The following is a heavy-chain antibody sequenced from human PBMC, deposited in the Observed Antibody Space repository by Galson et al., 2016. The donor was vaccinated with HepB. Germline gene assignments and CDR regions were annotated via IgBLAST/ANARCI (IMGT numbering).Heavy chain of an antibody. CDR3: ARDDHYGVYFDH. Sequence: SLRLSCAASGFTFSTYAMTWVRQAPGKGLEWVSTISGSGGNTFYADSVKGRFTISRDNSKNTLYLQMNSLRAGDTAVYYCARDDHYGVYFDHWGQGTLVTVSS. CDR2: ISGSGGNT. V-gene: IGHV3-23*01. CDR1: GFTFSTYA. D-gene: IGHD3-16*01. J-gene: IGHJ4*02.